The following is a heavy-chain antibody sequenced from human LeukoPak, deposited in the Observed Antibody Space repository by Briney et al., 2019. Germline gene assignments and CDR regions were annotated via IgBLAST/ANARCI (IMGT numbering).Heavy chain of an antibody. CDR1: GGTFSSYA. CDR2: ISPYNGNT. J-gene: IGHJ4*02. CDR3: ARESTVVTASYVDH. D-gene: IGHD4-23*01. V-gene: IGHV1-18*01. Sequence: GASVKVSCKASGGTFSSYAISWVRQAPGQGLEWMGWISPYNGNTNYAQKLQGRVTMTTETSTSTAYMELRSLRSDDTAVYYCARESTVVTASYVDHWGQGTLVTVSS.